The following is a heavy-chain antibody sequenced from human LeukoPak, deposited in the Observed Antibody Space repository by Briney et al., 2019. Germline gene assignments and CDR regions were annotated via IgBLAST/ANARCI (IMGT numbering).Heavy chain of an antibody. J-gene: IGHJ6*03. D-gene: IGHD3-10*01. CDR1: GYTFTGYY. CDR2: INPSGGST. CDR3: ARGPSITMVRGGQWYYYMDV. V-gene: IGHV1-46*01. Sequence: ASVEVSCKASGYTFTGYYMHWVRQAPGQGLEWMGWINPSGGSTNYAQKFQGRVTMTRDTSTSTVYMELSSLRSEDTAVYYCARGPSITMVRGGQWYYYMDVWGKGTTVTISS.